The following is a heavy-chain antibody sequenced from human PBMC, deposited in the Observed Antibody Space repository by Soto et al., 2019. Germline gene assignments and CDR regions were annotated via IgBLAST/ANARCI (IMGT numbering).Heavy chain of an antibody. J-gene: IGHJ3*02. D-gene: IGHD3-9*01. Sequence: QITLKESGPTLVKPTQTLTLTCTFSGFSLSTSGVGVGWIRQPPGKALEWLALIYWEDDKRYSPSLKSRITITKDTSKNQVVLTMTNMDPVDTATYYCAPRLSYYDILTCYDQADAFDIWGQGTMVTVSS. CDR3: APRLSYYDILTCYDQADAFDI. CDR1: GFSLSTSGVG. V-gene: IGHV2-5*02. CDR2: IYWEDDK.